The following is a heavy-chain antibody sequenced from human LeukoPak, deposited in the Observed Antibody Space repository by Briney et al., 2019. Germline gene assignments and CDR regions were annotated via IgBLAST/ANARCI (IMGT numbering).Heavy chain of an antibody. J-gene: IGHJ3*02. CDR1: GGSISSSTYY. V-gene: IGHV4-39*01. CDR2: IYYSGST. D-gene: IGHD1-26*01. CDR3: ATPYSGGYHGLDI. Sequence: SETLSLTCTVSGGSISSSTYYWGWIRQPPGKGLEWIVSIYYSGSTYYNPSLKSRVTISVDTSKNQFSLKLNSATAADTAVYYCATPYSGGYHGLDIWGQGTMVTVSS.